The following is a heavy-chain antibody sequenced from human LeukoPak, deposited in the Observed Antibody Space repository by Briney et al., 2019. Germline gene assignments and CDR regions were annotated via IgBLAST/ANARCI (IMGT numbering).Heavy chain of an antibody. CDR1: GYTFTSYA. CDR2: INTNTGNP. J-gene: IGHJ4*02. Sequence: ASVKVSCKASGYTFTSYAMNWVRQAPGQGLEWMGWINTNTGNPTYAQGFTGRFVFSLDTSVSTAYLQISSLKAEDTAVYYCARVGPRIAVAGIRGRYYFDYWGQGTLVTVSS. CDR3: ARVGPRIAVAGIRGRYYFDY. V-gene: IGHV7-4-1*02. D-gene: IGHD6-19*01.